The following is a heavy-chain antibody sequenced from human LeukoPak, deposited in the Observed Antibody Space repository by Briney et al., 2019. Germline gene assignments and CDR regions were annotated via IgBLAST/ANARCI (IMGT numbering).Heavy chain of an antibody. D-gene: IGHD3-10*01. CDR1: GGSFSTYY. CDR2: INHSGST. J-gene: IGHJ5*02. V-gene: IGHV4-34*01. CDR3: ASEHRITMVRGVIPRWFDP. Sequence: SETLCLTCAVYGGSFSTYYWSWIRQPPGKGLEWIGEINHSGSTNYNPSLKSRLTISVDTSKNQFSLKLSSVTAADTAMYYCASEHRITMVRGVIPRWFDPWGQGTLVTVSS.